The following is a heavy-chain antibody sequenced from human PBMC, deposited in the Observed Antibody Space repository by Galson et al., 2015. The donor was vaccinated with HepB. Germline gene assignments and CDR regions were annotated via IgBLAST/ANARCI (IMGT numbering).Heavy chain of an antibody. CDR1: GYSFTSYW. V-gene: IGHV5-51*03. Sequence: QSGAEVKKPGESLKISCKGSGYSFTSYWIGWVRQMPGKGLEWMGIIYPGDSDTRYSPSFQGQVTISADKSISTAYLQWSSLKASDPAMYYCARLSSSGWYGFHAFDIWGQGTMLTVSS. CDR2: IYPGDSDT. D-gene: IGHD6-19*01. J-gene: IGHJ3*02. CDR3: ARLSSSGWYGFHAFDI.